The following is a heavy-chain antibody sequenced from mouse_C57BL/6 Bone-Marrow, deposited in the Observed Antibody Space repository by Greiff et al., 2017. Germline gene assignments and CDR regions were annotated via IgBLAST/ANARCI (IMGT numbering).Heavy chain of an antibody. J-gene: IGHJ1*03. Sequence: DVQLQQSGPGLAKPSQTLSLTCSVTGYSITSDYWNWIRKFPGNKLEYMGYISYSGSTYYNPSLKSRISITRDTSKNQYYLQLNSVTTEDTATYYCSFSTTASDWYFDVWGTGTTVTVSS. D-gene: IGHD1-1*01. CDR2: ISYSGST. V-gene: IGHV3-8*01. CDR3: SFSTTASDWYFDV. CDR1: GYSITSDY.